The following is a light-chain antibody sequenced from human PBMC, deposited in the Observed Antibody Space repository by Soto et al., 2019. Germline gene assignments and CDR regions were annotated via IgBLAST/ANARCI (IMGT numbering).Light chain of an antibody. CDR1: QSVSNN. V-gene: IGKV3-15*01. J-gene: IGKJ1*01. CDR3: QQYNNWPPWT. CDR2: DAS. Sequence: EIVLTQSPATLSVSPGERVTLSCRASQSVSNNLAWYQQKPGQAPRLLIFDASTRATGIPARFSGSGSGTKFTLTLSSLQSEDFAVYHCQQYNNWPPWTFGQGTKVEIK.